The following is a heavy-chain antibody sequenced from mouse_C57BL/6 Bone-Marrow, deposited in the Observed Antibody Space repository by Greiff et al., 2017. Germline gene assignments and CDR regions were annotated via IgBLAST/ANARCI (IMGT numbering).Heavy chain of an antibody. D-gene: IGHD2-4*01. Sequence: QVQLKQSGAELAKPGASVKLSCKASGYTFTSYWMHWVKQRPGQGLEWIGYINPSSGYTKYNQKFKDKAPLTADKSSSTAYMQLSSLTYEDSAVYYCARGYDYDVAWFAYWGQGTLVTVSA. CDR3: ARGYDYDVAWFAY. CDR1: GYTFTSYW. CDR2: INPSSGYT. V-gene: IGHV1-7*01. J-gene: IGHJ3*01.